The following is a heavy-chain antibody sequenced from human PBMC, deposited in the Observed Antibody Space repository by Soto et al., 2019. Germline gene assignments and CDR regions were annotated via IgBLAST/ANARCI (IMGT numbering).Heavy chain of an antibody. CDR2: ISYGGNNK. CDR3: AKDHLPTTITTPWFDP. D-gene: IGHD4-17*01. J-gene: IGHJ5*02. CDR1: GFSFSSQG. V-gene: IGHV3-30*18. Sequence: GGSLRLSCEASGFSFSSQGVHWVRQAPGKGLEWLAVISYGGNNKYYADSVKGRFSISRDNYKNTLYLQMNSLRAEDTAVYYCAKDHLPTTITTPWFDPWGQGTLVTVSS.